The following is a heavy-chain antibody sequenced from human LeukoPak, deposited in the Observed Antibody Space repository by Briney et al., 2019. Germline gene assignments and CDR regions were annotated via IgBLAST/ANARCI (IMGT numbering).Heavy chain of an antibody. Sequence: ASVKVSCKASGYIFTGYYMHWVRQAPGQGLEWMGWINPNSGGTNSAQKFQGRVTMTRDTSISTAYMELSRLTSDDTAVYYCARHPYSGTYHFDYWGQGTLVTVSS. CDR2: INPNSGGT. CDR1: GYIFTGYY. D-gene: IGHD1-26*01. V-gene: IGHV1-2*02. J-gene: IGHJ4*02. CDR3: ARHPYSGTYHFDY.